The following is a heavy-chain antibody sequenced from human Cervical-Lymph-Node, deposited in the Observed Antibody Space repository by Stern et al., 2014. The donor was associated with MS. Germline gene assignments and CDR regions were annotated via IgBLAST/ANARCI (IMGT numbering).Heavy chain of an antibody. CDR3: AKDISSGRWEAQYYYGMDV. D-gene: IGHD6-19*01. J-gene: IGHJ6*02. CDR1: RFNFDDYA. CDR2: ISWNCVSM. V-gene: IGHV3-9*01. Sequence: EVHLVESGGGLVQPGWSLRLSCAGSRFNFDDYAMHWVRQAPGTGLEWFSSISWNCVSMEDADSVKGRFTISRDNAKNSLYLQMDSLRVEDTAIYYCAKDISSGRWEAQYYYGMDVWGQGTTVTVSS.